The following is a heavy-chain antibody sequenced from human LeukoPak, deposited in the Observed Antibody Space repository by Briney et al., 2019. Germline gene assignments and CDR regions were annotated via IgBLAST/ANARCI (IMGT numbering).Heavy chain of an antibody. D-gene: IGHD3-10*01. CDR2: IYYSGST. V-gene: IGHV4-59*01. CDR3: ARYYCGSGSQEFDY. Sequence: SETLSLTCTVSGGSISSYYWSWIRQPPGKGLGWIGYIYYSGSTNYNPSLKSRVTISVDTSKNQFSLKLSSVTAADTAVYYCARYYCGSGSQEFDYWGQGTLVTVSS. J-gene: IGHJ4*02. CDR1: GGSISSYY.